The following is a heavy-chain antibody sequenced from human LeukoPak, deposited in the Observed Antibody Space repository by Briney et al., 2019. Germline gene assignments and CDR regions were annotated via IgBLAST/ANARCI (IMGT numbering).Heavy chain of an antibody. CDR1: GGSISSYY. J-gene: IGHJ6*02. V-gene: IGHV4-4*07. CDR2: IYTSGST. CDR3: AGDIVVVPAAIGDYYYYGMDV. D-gene: IGHD2-2*01. Sequence: SETLSLTCTVSGGSISSYYWSWIRQPAGQGLEWIGRIYTSGSTNYNPSLKSRVTMSVDTSKNQFSLKLSSVTAADTAVYYCAGDIVVVPAAIGDYYYYGMDVWGQGTTVTVSS.